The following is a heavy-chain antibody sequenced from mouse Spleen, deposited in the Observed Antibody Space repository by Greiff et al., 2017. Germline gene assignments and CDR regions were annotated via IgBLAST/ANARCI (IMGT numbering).Heavy chain of an antibody. CDR1: GYTFTDYY. Sequence: VQLQQSGPVLVKPGASVKMSCKASGYTFTDYYMNWVKQSHGKSLEWIGVINPYNGGTSYNQKFKGKATLTVDKSSSTAYMELNSLTSEDSAVYYCAGTTVVGDYAMDYWGQGTSVTVSS. J-gene: IGHJ4*01. V-gene: IGHV1-19*01. CDR2: INPYNGGT. CDR3: AGTTVVGDYAMDY. D-gene: IGHD1-1*01.